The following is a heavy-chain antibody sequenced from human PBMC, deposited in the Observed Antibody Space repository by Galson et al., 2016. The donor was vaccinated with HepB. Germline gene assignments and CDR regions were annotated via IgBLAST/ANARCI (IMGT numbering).Heavy chain of an antibody. CDR2: IWYDGSNK. D-gene: IGHD4-17*01. J-gene: IGHJ4*02. V-gene: IGHV3-33*01. CDR3: ARDDFGDSIDY. CDR1: GFTFSSYG. Sequence: SLRLSCAASGFTFSSYGMHWVRQAPGKGLEWVAVIWYDGSNKYYADSVKGRFTISRDNSKNTLYVQMNSLRAEDTAVYHCARDDFGDSIDYWGQGTLVTVSS.